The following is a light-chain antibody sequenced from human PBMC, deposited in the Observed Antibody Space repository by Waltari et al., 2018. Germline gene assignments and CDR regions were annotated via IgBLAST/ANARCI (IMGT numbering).Light chain of an antibody. CDR1: KSGDTY. CDR2: QDS. J-gene: IGLJ1*01. Sequence: SYELTQPPSVSVSPGQTASITCSGDKSGDTYACWYQQKPGQSPVLVIYQDSKRPSGIPERFSGSNSGNTATLTISGTQAMDEADYYCQAWDSSTEVFGTGTKVTVL. CDR3: QAWDSSTEV. V-gene: IGLV3-1*01.